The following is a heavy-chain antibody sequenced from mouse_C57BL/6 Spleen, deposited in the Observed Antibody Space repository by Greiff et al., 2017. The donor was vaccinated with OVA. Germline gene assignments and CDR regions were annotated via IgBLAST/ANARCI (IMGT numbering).Heavy chain of an antibody. J-gene: IGHJ4*01. D-gene: IGHD1-3*01. CDR1: GFTFSSYA. Sequence: EVMLVESGGGLVKPGGSLKLSCAASGFTFSSYAMSWVRQTPEKRLEWVATISDGGSYTYYPDNVKGRFTISRDNAKNNLYLQMSHLKSEDTAMYYCARESKGLYYAMDYWGQGTSVTVSS. V-gene: IGHV5-4*01. CDR2: ISDGGSYT. CDR3: ARESKGLYYAMDY.